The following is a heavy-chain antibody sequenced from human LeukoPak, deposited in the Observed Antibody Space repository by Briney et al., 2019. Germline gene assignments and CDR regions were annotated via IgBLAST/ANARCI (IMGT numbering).Heavy chain of an antibody. CDR3: ARSLVWFGELLPSWYFDL. CDR2: IKQDGNEK. Sequence: PGGSLRLSCAASGFTFSSYWMSWVRQAPGKGLEWVANIKQDGNEKYFVDSVKGRFTLSRDNAKSSLYLQMNSLRAEDTAVYYCARSLVWFGELLPSWYFDLWGRGTLVTVSS. D-gene: IGHD3-10*01. CDR1: GFTFSSYW. V-gene: IGHV3-7*01. J-gene: IGHJ2*01.